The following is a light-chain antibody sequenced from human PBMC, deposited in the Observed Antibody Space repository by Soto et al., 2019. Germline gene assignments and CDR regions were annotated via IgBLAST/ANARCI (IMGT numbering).Light chain of an antibody. Sequence: QLVLTQPPSVSGAPGQRVTISCTGSSSTIGAGYDVHWYQQLPGTAPKLLIYGNSNRPSGVPDRFSGSKSGTSASLAITGLQAEDEADYYCQSYDSSLRGVVFGGGTKLTVL. CDR3: QSYDSSLRGVV. CDR1: SSTIGAGYD. CDR2: GNS. J-gene: IGLJ2*01. V-gene: IGLV1-40*01.